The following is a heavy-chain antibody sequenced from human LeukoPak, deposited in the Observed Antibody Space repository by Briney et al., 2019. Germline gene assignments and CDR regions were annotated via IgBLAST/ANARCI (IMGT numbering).Heavy chain of an antibody. Sequence: ASVTVSCKASGYTFTSYGMSWVRQAPGQGLEWMGWISAYNGNTNYAQKLQGRVTMTTDTSTSTAYMELRSLRSDDTAVYYCARVSGAIAAAGSYYYYGMDVWGQGTTVTVSS. CDR3: ARVSGAIAAAGSYYYYGMDV. CDR1: GYTFTSYG. J-gene: IGHJ6*02. V-gene: IGHV1-18*01. CDR2: ISAYNGNT. D-gene: IGHD6-13*01.